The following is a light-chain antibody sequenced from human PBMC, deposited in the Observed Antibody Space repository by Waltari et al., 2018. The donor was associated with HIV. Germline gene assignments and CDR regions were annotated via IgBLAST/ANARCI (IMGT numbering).Light chain of an antibody. CDR2: RNN. Sequence: QSVLTQPPSASGTPGQRVTISCSGSSSNIGSNYVYWYQQLPGTAPKLLIHRNNQRPSGVPDRFSGSKSGISGSLAISGLRSDDEADYYCAAWDDTRVVFGGGTKLTVL. J-gene: IGLJ3*02. V-gene: IGLV1-47*01. CDR1: SSNIGSNY. CDR3: AAWDDTRVV.